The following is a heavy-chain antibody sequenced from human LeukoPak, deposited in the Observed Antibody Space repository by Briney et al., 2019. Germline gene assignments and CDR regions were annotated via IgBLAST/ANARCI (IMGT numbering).Heavy chain of an antibody. CDR2: ISSDGTTR. V-gene: IGHV3-48*04. CDR3: ARDAPGNTALDY. Sequence: GGSLRLSCAASEFTFSTYSMNWVRQAPGKGLEWVSYISSDGTTRYYADSVKGRFTVSRDNAKNTLYLQMNTLRAEDTAVYYCARDAPGNTALDYWGQGTLVTVSS. J-gene: IGHJ4*02. D-gene: IGHD5-18*01. CDR1: EFTFSTYS.